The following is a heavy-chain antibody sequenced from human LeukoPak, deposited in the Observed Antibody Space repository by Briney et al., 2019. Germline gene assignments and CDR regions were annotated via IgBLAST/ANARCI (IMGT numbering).Heavy chain of an antibody. CDR1: GVSFSSYI. CDR3: ARQRGYSGYAYDY. J-gene: IGHJ4*02. V-gene: IGHV3-48*02. Sequence: GGSLRLSCAASGVSFSSYIMRWVRQAPGKGLEWVSYISSSSSTIYYADSVKGRFTISRDNAKNSLYLQMNSLRDEDTAVYYCARQRGYSGYAYDYWGQGTPVTVSS. CDR2: ISSSSSTI. D-gene: IGHD5-12*01.